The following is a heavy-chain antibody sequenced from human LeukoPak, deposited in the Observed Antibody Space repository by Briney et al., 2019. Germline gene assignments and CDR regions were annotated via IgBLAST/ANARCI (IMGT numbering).Heavy chain of an antibody. J-gene: IGHJ3*02. CDR3: ANLWFEELLGLDASDI. V-gene: IGHV3-30*18. CDR1: GFTFSSYA. CDR2: ISNDGSNK. D-gene: IGHD3-10*01. Sequence: GGSLRLSCAVSGFTFSSYAMHWVRQAPGKGLEWVAIISNDGSNKYYADSVKGRFTISRDNSKNTLYLHVNSLRAEDTAVYYCANLWFEELLGLDASDIWGQGTMVTVSS.